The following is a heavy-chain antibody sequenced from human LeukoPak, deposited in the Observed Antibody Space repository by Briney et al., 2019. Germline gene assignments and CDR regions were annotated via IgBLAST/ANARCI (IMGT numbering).Heavy chain of an antibody. J-gene: IGHJ4*02. CDR3: AKDVTMVRGVIIPVLFDY. CDR2: ISGSGGST. CDR1: GFTFSSYS. V-gene: IGHV3-23*01. Sequence: PGGSLRLSCAASGFTFSSYSMTWVRQAAGKVLAWVPGISGSGGSTYYADSVKGRFTISRDNSKNTLYLQMNSLRAEDTAVYYCAKDVTMVRGVIIPVLFDYWGQGTLVTVSS. D-gene: IGHD3-10*01.